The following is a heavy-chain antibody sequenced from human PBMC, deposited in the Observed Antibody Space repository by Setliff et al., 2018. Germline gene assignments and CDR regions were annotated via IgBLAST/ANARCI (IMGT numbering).Heavy chain of an antibody. CDR2: INPSSGGT. Sequence: WASVKVSCKASGYTSTSVYMHWVRQAPGQGLEWMGIINPSSGGTRYAQKFQGRVTMTRDTSTSTVYMELSSLRSEDMAVYYCARGPGPLDYWGQGTLVTVSS. CDR3: ARGPGPLDY. CDR1: GYTSTSVY. D-gene: IGHD7-27*01. V-gene: IGHV1-46*01. J-gene: IGHJ4*02.